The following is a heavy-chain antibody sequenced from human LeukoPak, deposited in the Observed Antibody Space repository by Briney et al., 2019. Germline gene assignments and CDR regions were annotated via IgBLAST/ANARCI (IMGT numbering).Heavy chain of an antibody. CDR3: AKPGDCGGDCQLDAFDI. J-gene: IGHJ3*02. D-gene: IGHD2-21*01. CDR2: ISGSGDST. V-gene: IGHV3-23*01. Sequence: GGSLRLSCAASGFTFSSYAMSWVRQAPGKGLEWVSTISGSGDSTYYADSVKGRFTISRDNSKNTLYLQMNSLRAEDTAVYYCAKPGDCGGDCQLDAFDIWGQGTMVTVSS. CDR1: GFTFSSYA.